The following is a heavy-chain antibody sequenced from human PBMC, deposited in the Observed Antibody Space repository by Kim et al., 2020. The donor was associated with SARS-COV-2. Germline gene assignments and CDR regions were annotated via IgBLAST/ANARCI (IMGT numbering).Heavy chain of an antibody. Sequence: GGSLRLSCAASGFTFSSYGMHWVRQAPGKGLEWVAVISYDGSNKYYADSVKGRFTISRDNSKNTLYLQMNSLRGEDTAVYFCAKGPVGATLGGDYWRQGT. J-gene: IGHJ4*02. D-gene: IGHD1-26*01. CDR2: ISYDGSNK. V-gene: IGHV3-30*18. CDR1: GFTFSSYG. CDR3: AKGPVGATLGGDY.